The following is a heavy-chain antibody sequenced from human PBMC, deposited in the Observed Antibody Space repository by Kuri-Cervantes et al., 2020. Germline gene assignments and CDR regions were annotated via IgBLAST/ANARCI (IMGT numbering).Heavy chain of an antibody. CDR2: ISWNSGSI. CDR3: ARSKPTSGWYQVAVGRSNYYYYGMDV. J-gene: IGHJ6*02. CDR1: GFTFDDYA. Sequence: SLKISCAASGFTFDDYAMHWVRQAPGKGLEWVSGISWNSGSIGYADSVKGRFTISRDNAKNSLYLQMNSLRSDDTAVYYCARSKPTSGWYQVAVGRSNYYYYGMDVWGQGTTVTVSS. V-gene: IGHV3-9*01. D-gene: IGHD6-19*01.